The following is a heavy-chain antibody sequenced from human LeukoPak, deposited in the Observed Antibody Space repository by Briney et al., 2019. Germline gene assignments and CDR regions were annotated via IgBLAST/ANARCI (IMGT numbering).Heavy chain of an antibody. CDR2: IRYDGSNK. CDR3: AKTMVRGVIFDY. Sequence: SGGSLRLSCAASGFTFSSYAMHWVRQAPGKGLEWVAFIRYDGSNKYYADSVKGRFTISRDNSKNTLYLQMNSLRAEDTAVYYCAKTMVRGVIFDYWGQGTLVTVSS. CDR1: GFTFSSYA. V-gene: IGHV3-30*02. D-gene: IGHD3-10*01. J-gene: IGHJ4*02.